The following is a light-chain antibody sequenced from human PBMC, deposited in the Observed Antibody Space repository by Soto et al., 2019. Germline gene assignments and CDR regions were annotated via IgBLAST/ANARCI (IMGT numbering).Light chain of an antibody. Sequence: DVQMTQTPSSLSASVGDRVILTCRASQSIGNWLAWYQQKPGKAPKLLIYKASSLESGVPTRFSGSGSGTDLTLTISSLQPEDFATYYCQQYNSYVFGPGTKVDIK. V-gene: IGKV1-5*03. CDR3: QQYNSYV. J-gene: IGKJ3*01. CDR2: KAS. CDR1: QSIGNW.